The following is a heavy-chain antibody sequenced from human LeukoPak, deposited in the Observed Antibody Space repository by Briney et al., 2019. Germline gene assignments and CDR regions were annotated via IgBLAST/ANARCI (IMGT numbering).Heavy chain of an antibody. V-gene: IGHV3-7*01. J-gene: IGHJ4*02. CDR1: GFTSSNYW. CDR2: IKQDGNEK. Sequence: GGSLRLSCEASGFTSSNYWMTWVRQAPGKGLEWVANIKQDGNEKYYVDSVKGRFTISRDNAKNSLYLQMNSLRAEDTAVYYCASGFDSRFFDKWGQGTLVTVSS. CDR3: ASGFDSRFFDK. D-gene: IGHD3-22*01.